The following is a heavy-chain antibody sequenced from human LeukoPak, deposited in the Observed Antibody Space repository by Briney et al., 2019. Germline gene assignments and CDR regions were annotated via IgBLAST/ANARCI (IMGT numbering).Heavy chain of an antibody. Sequence: PSETLSLTCTVSGGSISSSSYYWGWIRQPPGKGLEWIGSIYYSGSTYYNPSLKSRVTISVDTSKNQFSLKLSSVTAADTAVYYCASPLWFGEAGVLGYFDYWGQGTLVTVSS. J-gene: IGHJ4*02. CDR2: IYYSGST. D-gene: IGHD3-10*01. V-gene: IGHV4-39*07. CDR3: ASPLWFGEAGVLGYFDY. CDR1: GGSISSSSYY.